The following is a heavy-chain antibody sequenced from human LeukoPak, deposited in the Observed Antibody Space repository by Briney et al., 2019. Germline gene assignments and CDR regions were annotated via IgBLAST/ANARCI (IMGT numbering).Heavy chain of an antibody. J-gene: IGHJ5*02. D-gene: IGHD1-1*01. CDR1: GYTFPSYF. V-gene: IGHV1-46*01. CDR2: INPTGGST. Sequence: ASVKVSCKASGYTFPSYFMHWVRQAPGQGLEWMGIINPTGGSTTYAQKFQGRVTMTRDTSTSTVYMELSSLRSEDTAVYYCARELERQVSWGQGTLVTVSS. CDR3: ARELERQVS.